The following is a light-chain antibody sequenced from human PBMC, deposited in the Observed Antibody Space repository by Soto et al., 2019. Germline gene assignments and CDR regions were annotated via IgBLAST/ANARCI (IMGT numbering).Light chain of an antibody. CDR3: QQRSNWPGT. CDR1: QSVSTN. J-gene: IGKJ1*01. V-gene: IGKV3-11*01. CDR2: GAS. Sequence: EIVMTQSPATLSVPPGERATLSCRASQSVSTNFAWYQQKPGQAPRLLIYGASNRATGIPGRFSGSGSGTDFTLTISSLDPKDFAVYYCQQRSNWPGTFGLGTKVDIK.